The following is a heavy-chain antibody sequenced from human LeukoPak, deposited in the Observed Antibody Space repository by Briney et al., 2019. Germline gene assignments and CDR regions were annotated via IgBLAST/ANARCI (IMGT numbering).Heavy chain of an antibody. CDR1: GGSFSGYY. D-gene: IGHD5-12*01. V-gene: IGHV4-38-2*01. Sequence: PSETLSFTCAVYGGSFSGYYWGWIRQPPGKGLEWIGSIYHSGSTYYNPSLKSRVTISVDTSKNQFSLKLSSVTAADTAVYYCASGVDIVAYFDYWGQGTLVTVSS. CDR2: IYHSGST. J-gene: IGHJ4*02. CDR3: ASGVDIVAYFDY.